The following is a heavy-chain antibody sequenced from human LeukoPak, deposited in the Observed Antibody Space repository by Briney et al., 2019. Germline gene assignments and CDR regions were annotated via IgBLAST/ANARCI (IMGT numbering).Heavy chain of an antibody. V-gene: IGHV4-38-2*02. Sequence: PSETLSLTCTVSGYSISSGYYWGWIRQPPGKGLEWIGSIYHSGSTYYNPSLKSRVTISVDTSKNQFSLKLSSVTAADTAVYYCARVRGYDSSGVPFDYWGQGTLVTVSS. CDR2: IYHSGST. CDR1: GYSISSGYY. CDR3: ARVRGYDSSGVPFDY. J-gene: IGHJ4*02. D-gene: IGHD3-22*01.